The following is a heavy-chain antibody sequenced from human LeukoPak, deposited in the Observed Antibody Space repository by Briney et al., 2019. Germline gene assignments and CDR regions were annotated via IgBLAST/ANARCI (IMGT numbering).Heavy chain of an antibody. D-gene: IGHD5-12*01. Sequence: GASVKVSCKASGYTFTSYGISWVRQAPGQGLEWMGWISAYNGNTNYAQKLQGRVTMTTDTSTSTAYMELRSLRSDDTAVYYCARVLEYGYSGYVGDNWFDPWGQGTLVTVSS. V-gene: IGHV1-18*01. CDR2: ISAYNGNT. CDR1: GYTFTSYG. J-gene: IGHJ5*02. CDR3: ARVLEYGYSGYVGDNWFDP.